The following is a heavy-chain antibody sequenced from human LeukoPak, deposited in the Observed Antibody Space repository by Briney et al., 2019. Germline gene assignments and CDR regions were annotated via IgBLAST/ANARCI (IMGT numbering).Heavy chain of an antibody. Sequence: TGGSLRLSCAASGFTFGTYEMNWLRQAPGKGLEWVSYISSSARAIHYADSVRGRFTISRDDAKNSLYLQMNSLRGEDTAVYYCAREGSDRGNYLDAFDIWGQGTMVTVSS. V-gene: IGHV3-48*03. CDR2: ISSSARAI. CDR1: GFTFGTYE. CDR3: AREGSDRGNYLDAFDI. D-gene: IGHD3-16*02. J-gene: IGHJ3*02.